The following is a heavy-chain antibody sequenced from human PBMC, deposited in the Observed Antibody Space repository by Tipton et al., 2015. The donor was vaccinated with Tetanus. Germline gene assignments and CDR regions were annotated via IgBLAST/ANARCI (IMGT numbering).Heavy chain of an antibody. V-gene: IGHV3-23*01. Sequence: SLRLSCAGSGFTFRAYAMTWVRQAPGKGLEWVTGISGSGDATYYADSVKGRFIISRDNSKGTVSLEMNSLTLEDTAVFYCAKDSRYGDYTFNNYFGMDVWGQGTTVTVSS. D-gene: IGHD4-17*01. CDR2: ISGSGDAT. CDR3: AKDSRYGDYTFNNYFGMDV. CDR1: GFTFRAYA. J-gene: IGHJ6*02.